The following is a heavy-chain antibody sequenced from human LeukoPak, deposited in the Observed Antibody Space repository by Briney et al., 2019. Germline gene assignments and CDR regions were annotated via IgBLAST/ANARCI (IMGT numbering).Heavy chain of an antibody. CDR2: INPSGGST. J-gene: IGHJ4*02. CDR3: ARGYYGSGSYYPTIDY. D-gene: IGHD3-10*01. Sequence: ASVKVSCKASGYTFTSYYMHWVRQAPGQGLEWMGIINPSGGSTSYAQKFQGRVTITADESTSTAYMEMSSLRSEDTAVYYCARGYYGSGSYYPTIDYWGQGTLVTVSS. CDR1: GYTFTSYY. V-gene: IGHV1-46*01.